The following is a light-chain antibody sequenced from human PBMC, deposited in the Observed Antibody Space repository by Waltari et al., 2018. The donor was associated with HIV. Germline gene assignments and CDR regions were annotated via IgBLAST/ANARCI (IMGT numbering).Light chain of an antibody. CDR1: QSVSTSY. Sequence: EIVLTQSPGTLSLSPGERATLSCRASQSVSTSYLAWYQQIPGQAPRLLIYSTSNRATGIPDRFSGSGSGTDFTLTISRLEPEDFAVYYCQQSYSSPPGITFGQGTRLDIK. V-gene: IGKV3-20*01. CDR3: QQSYSSPPGIT. J-gene: IGKJ5*01. CDR2: STS.